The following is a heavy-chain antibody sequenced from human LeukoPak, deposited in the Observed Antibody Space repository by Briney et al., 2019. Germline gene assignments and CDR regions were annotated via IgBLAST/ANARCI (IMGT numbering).Heavy chain of an antibody. CDR1: GGSISSSSYY. V-gene: IGHV4-39*07. CDR3: ARVLSHYYYNYYMDV. J-gene: IGHJ6*03. D-gene: IGHD2-2*01. Sequence: SETLSLTCTVSGGSISSSSYYWGRIRQPPGKGLEWIGSFYYSGSTYYNPSLKSRVTISVDTSKNQFSLKLSSVTAADTAVYYCARVLSHYYYNYYMDVWGKGTTVTVSS. CDR2: FYYSGST.